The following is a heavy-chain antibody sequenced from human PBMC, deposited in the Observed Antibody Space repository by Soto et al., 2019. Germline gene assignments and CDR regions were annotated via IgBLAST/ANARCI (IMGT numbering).Heavy chain of an antibody. CDR2: IYWDDDK. CDR3: AHRGYCSGGSCTPGWFDP. J-gene: IGHJ5*02. D-gene: IGHD2-15*01. CDR1: GFSLSTSGVG. Sequence: QITLKESGPTLVKPTQTLTLTCTFSGFSLSTSGVGVGWIRQPPGEALEWLALIYWDDDKRYSPSLKSRLTITKDTSKNQAVLTMTNMDPVDTATYYCAHRGYCSGGSCTPGWFDPWGQGTLVTVSS. V-gene: IGHV2-5*02.